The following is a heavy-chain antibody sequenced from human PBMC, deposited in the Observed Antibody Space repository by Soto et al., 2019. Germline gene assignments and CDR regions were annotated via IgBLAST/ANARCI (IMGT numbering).Heavy chain of an antibody. CDR3: ALSNWNDLDY. V-gene: IGHV3-48*03. Sequence: EVQVVESGGGLVQPGGSLRLSCAASGFSFSRYEMNWVRQAPGKGLEWVSYISSSGSTMYYADSVKGRFTISRDNAKNSVYLQMNSLRVEDTAVYYCALSNWNDLDYWGQGTLVTVSS. CDR1: GFSFSRYE. D-gene: IGHD1-20*01. CDR2: ISSSGSTM. J-gene: IGHJ4*02.